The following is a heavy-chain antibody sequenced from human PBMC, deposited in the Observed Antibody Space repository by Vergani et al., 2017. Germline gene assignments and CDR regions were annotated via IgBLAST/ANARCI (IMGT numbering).Heavy chain of an antibody. CDR2: INHSGST. CDR1: GGSFSGYY. J-gene: IGHJ5*02. Sequence: QVHLQQWGAGLLKPSETLSLTCAVYGGSFSGYYWSWIRQPPGKGLGWIGEINHSGSTNYNPSPKSRVTMSVDTSKNQFSLKLSSVTAADTAVYYCARGPPYDYVWGSYNNWFDPWGQGTLVTVSS. D-gene: IGHD3-16*01. V-gene: IGHV4-34*01. CDR3: ARGPPYDYVWGSYNNWFDP.